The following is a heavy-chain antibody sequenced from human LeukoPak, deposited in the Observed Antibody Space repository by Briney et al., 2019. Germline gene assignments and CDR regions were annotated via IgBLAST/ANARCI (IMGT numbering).Heavy chain of an antibody. J-gene: IGHJ4*02. Sequence: GESLKISCKGSGYSFTSYWIGWVRQIPGKGLEWMGIIYPGDSDTRYSPSFQGQVTISDDKYISTAYLQWSSLKASDTAMYYCARAAYCSGGSCYSGGGYYWGQGTLVTVSS. V-gene: IGHV5-51*01. CDR2: IYPGDSDT. CDR1: GYSFTSYW. CDR3: ARAAYCSGGSCYSGGGYY. D-gene: IGHD2-15*01.